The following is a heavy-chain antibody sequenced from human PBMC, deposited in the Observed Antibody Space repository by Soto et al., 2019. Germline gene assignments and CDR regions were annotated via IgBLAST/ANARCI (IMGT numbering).Heavy chain of an antibody. CDR1: GFTFSSYS. CDR2: ISSSSSYI. V-gene: IGHV3-21*01. J-gene: IGHJ6*02. D-gene: IGHD6-13*01. CDR3: ARVIAAVKQNYYYYGMDV. Sequence: EVQLVESGGGLVKPGGSLRLSCAASGFTFSSYSMNWVRQAPGKGLEWVSSISSSSSYIYYADSVKGRFTISRDNAKNSLYLQMNRLRAEDTAVYYCARVIAAVKQNYYYYGMDVWGQGTTVTVSS.